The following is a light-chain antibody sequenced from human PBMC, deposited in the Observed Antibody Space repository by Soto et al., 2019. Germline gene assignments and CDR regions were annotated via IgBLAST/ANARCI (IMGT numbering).Light chain of an antibody. J-gene: IGKJ1*01. CDR2: LGS. CDR3: VQALQSPPWT. CDR1: HSLLHSNGYNY. Sequence: DILVTQSPLTLPVTPGETASISCRSSHSLLHSNGYNYLDWYLQKPGQSPQLLIYLGSNRASGVPDRFSGSGSGTDFTLKISRVEAEDVGVYYCVQALQSPPWTFGQGTKVDI. V-gene: IGKV2-28*01.